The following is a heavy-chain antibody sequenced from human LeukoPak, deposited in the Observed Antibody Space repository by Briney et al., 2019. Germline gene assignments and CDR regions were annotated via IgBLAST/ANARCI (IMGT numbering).Heavy chain of an antibody. J-gene: IGHJ4*02. CDR3: ARRLTSDTPVTN. Sequence: PSETLSLTCTVSGASVSTYYWTWIRQPPGKGLEWIGYIHHSGSTSYNPSLKSRVTIPLDTSKNQFSLKPTSVTAADTAVYYCARRLTSDTPVTNWGQGTLVTVSS. D-gene: IGHD5-18*01. CDR2: IHHSGST. CDR1: GASVSTYY. V-gene: IGHV4-59*08.